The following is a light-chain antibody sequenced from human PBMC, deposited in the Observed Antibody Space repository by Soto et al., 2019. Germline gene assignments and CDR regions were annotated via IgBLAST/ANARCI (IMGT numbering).Light chain of an antibody. CDR1: SSDVGGYNY. CDR2: DVS. Sequence: QSALTQPASVSGSPGQSITISCTGTSSDVGGYNYVSWYQQHPGKAPKLMIYDVSHRPSGVSNRFSDSKSGNTASLTISGLQAADEADYYYSSSTSSSTYVVFGGGTKLTVL. CDR3: SSSTSSSTYVV. J-gene: IGLJ2*01. V-gene: IGLV2-14*01.